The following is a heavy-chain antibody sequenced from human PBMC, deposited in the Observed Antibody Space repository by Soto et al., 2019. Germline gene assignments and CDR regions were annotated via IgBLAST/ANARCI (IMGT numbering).Heavy chain of an antibody. V-gene: IGHV5-51*01. D-gene: IGHD2-21*02. CDR1: GDNCTTYC. J-gene: IGHJ1*01. CDR2: IYPGDSDT. Sequence: GEPLKIWCNGAGDNCTTYCSGWVRQVPGKGLEWMGLIYPGDSDTRYSPSFQGQVTISADKSISAAYLQWSSLEASDTATYYCARQTCGGDCYSTLHFDLWGQGTLVTVSS. CDR3: ARQTCGGDCYSTLHFDL.